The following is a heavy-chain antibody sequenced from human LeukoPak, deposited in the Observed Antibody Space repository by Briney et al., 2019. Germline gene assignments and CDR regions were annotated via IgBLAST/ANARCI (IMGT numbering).Heavy chain of an antibody. Sequence: PSETLSLTCAVYGGSFSGYYWSWIRQPPGKGLEWIGYIYYSGSTYYNPSLKSRVTISVDTSKNQFSLKLSSVTAADTAVYYCARDNGDYRRIDYWGQGTLVTVSS. CDR3: ARDNGDYRRIDY. V-gene: IGHV4-30-4*01. D-gene: IGHD4-17*01. J-gene: IGHJ4*02. CDR2: IYYSGST. CDR1: GGSFSGYY.